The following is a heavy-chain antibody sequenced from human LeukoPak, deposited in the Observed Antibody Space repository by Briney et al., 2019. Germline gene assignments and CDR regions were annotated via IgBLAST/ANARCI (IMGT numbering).Heavy chain of an antibody. V-gene: IGHV3-21*01. CDR2: ISSSSSYI. J-gene: IGHJ4*02. CDR3: ARDGSRSSSWDY. CDR1: GFTFSSYS. D-gene: IGHD6-13*01. Sequence: GGSLRLSCAASGFTFSSYSMNWVRQAPGKGLEWVSSISSSSSYIYYADSVKGRFTISRDNAKNSLYLQMNSLRAEDTAVYYCARDGSRSSSWDYWGQGTLVTVSS.